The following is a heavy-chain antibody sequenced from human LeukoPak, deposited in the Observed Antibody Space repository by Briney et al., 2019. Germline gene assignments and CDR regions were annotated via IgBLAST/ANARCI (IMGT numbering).Heavy chain of an antibody. J-gene: IGHJ5*02. D-gene: IGHD6-6*01. Sequence: PSETLSLTCTVSGGSISSYYWSWIRQPAGKGLEWIGRIYTSGSTNYNPSLKSRVTMSVDTSKNQFSLKLSSVPAADTAVYYCARGGAGYSSSSRNWFDPWGQGTLVTVSS. CDR2: IYTSGST. CDR1: GGSISSYY. V-gene: IGHV4-4*07. CDR3: ARGGAGYSSSSRNWFDP.